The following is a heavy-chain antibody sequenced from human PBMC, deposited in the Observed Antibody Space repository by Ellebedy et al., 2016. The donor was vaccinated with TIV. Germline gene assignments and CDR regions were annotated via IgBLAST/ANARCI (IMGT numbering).Heavy chain of an antibody. CDR3: VRRPAYSRDFQD. D-gene: IGHD6-13*01. Sequence: AASVKVSCKVSGYTLTELSMHWVRQAPGKGLEWMGGFDPEDRRTIYAQKFQGRVTMTEDTSTATVYMELSSLKSEDTAAYYCVRRPAYSRDFQDWGQGTLVNVSS. J-gene: IGHJ1*01. CDR2: FDPEDRRT. V-gene: IGHV1-24*01. CDR1: GYTLTELS.